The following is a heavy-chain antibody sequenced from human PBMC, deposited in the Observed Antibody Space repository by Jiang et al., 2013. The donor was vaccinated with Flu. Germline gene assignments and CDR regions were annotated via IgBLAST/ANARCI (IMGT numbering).Heavy chain of an antibody. D-gene: IGHD3-22*01. Sequence: ANIKRDGSDKNYVDSVKGRFTISRDNAKNSLYLQMNSLRAEDTAVYFCARDANYYDSSGYYYDAYDIWGQGTMVIVSS. J-gene: IGHJ3*02. V-gene: IGHV3-7*03. CDR3: ARDANYYDSSGYYYDAYDI. CDR2: IKRDGSDK.